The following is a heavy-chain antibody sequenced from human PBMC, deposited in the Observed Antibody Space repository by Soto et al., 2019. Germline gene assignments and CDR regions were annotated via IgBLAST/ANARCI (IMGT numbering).Heavy chain of an antibody. D-gene: IGHD1-20*01. CDR2: IERDDDDR. CDR3: ARSIRGPRRFNGMDV. Sequence: SAPTPVNPTETLTLTCTFSRFSLTSPGMCVCWIRRPPGKALDWLALIERDDDDRYYSTSLKTRITISKDTRKNQVVLTMANMETADTGTYYCARSIRGPRRFNGMDVWGQGTTVTVSS. CDR1: RFSLTSPGMC. V-gene: IGHV2-70*13. J-gene: IGHJ6*02.